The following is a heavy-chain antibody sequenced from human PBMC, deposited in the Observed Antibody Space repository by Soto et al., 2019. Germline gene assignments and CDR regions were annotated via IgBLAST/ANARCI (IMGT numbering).Heavy chain of an antibody. CDR1: GFTFSSYA. CDR3: ARGGDIVVVTAPLDH. J-gene: IGHJ5*02. Sequence: GGSLRLSCAASGFTFSSYAMSWVRQAPGKGLEWVSAISGSGGSTYYADSVKGRFTISRDNSKNTLYLQMNGLRAEDTAVYYCARGGDIVVVTAPLDHWGQGTLVTVSS. D-gene: IGHD2-21*02. V-gene: IGHV3-23*01. CDR2: ISGSGGST.